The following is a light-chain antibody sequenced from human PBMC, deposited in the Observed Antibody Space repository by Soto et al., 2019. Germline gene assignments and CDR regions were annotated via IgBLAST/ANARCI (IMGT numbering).Light chain of an antibody. V-gene: IGKV3-11*01. Sequence: EIVLTQSPATLSLSPGERATLSCRASQSVSSYLAWYQQKPGQAPRLLIYDASNRATGIPARFSGSGSGTDFTLPISSLVPEDFAVYYCQQRSNWLPRTFGGGTKV. CDR2: DAS. J-gene: IGKJ4*01. CDR3: QQRSNWLPRT. CDR1: QSVSSY.